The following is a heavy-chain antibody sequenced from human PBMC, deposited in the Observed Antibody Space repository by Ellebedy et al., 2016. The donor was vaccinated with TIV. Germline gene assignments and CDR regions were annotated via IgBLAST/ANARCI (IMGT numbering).Heavy chain of an antibody. CDR2: IHHSGST. J-gene: IGHJ6*02. CDR1: GGSLTSTSYY. V-gene: IGHV4-31*03. CDR3: AKEQRSSDSGNYGLDV. D-gene: IGHD3-10*01. Sequence: SETLSLXCTVSGGSLTSTSYYWSWIRQRPGKGLEWIGYIHHSGSTAYNPSLKSRVTISVDTSKNQFSLNVRSVTAADTAVYYCAKEQRSSDSGNYGLDVWGQGTTVIVSS.